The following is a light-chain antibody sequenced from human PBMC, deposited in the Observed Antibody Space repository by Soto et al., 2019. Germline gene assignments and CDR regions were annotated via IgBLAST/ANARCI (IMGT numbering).Light chain of an antibody. V-gene: IGKV3-11*01. CDR3: QQRSKWPVT. CDR2: ETS. J-gene: IGKJ4*01. CDR1: QSVSTY. Sequence: ETVLTQSPATLSLSPGERATLSCRASQSVSTYLAWYQQKPGQAPRLLIYETSNRATGIPARFSGSGSGTDFTLTISSLESEDSAVYYCQQRSKWPVTFGGGTKVELK.